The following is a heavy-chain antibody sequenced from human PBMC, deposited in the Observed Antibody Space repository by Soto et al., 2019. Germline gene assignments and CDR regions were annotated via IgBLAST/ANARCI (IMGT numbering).Heavy chain of an antibody. J-gene: IGHJ6*02. CDR2: IYPGGSDT. CDR1: GYGVTSYW. CDR3: SRHRPLAIASADAMDV. Sequence: GESLKISCKGSGYGVTSYWIGWVRQMPGKGLEWMGIIYPGGSDTRYSPSFQGQVPIYADKCISTAYLQWSSLKASDTAMYYCSRHRPLAIASADAMDVWGQGTTLTDSS. D-gene: IGHD6-13*01. V-gene: IGHV5-51*01.